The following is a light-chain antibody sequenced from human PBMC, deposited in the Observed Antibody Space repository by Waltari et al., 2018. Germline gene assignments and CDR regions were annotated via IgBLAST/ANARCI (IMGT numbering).Light chain of an antibody. Sequence: QSALTQPASVSGSLGQSITISCTGSGSDIGAYDFVSWYQQYPGKPPKLIIYAVSTRPSEVSNRFSGSKSGNTASLAISGLQAEDEADYYCISYTNTYTLGLFGGGTKLTVL. V-gene: IGLV2-14*03. J-gene: IGLJ3*02. CDR3: ISYTNTYTLGL. CDR1: GSDIGAYDF. CDR2: AVS.